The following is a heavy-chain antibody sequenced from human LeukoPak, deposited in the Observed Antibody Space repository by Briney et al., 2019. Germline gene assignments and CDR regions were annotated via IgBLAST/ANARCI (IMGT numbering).Heavy chain of an antibody. CDR1: GFTFSDYY. CDR2: ISSSGSSI. D-gene: IGHD6-13*01. CDR3: ARDTSTWSIAAY. J-gene: IGHJ4*02. Sequence: PGGSLRLSCAASGFTFSDYYMSWIRQAPGKGLEWVSYISSSGSSIYYADSVKGRFTISRDNAKNSLSLQMNSLRAEDTAVYYCARDTSTWSIAAYWGQGTLLTVSP. V-gene: IGHV3-11*01.